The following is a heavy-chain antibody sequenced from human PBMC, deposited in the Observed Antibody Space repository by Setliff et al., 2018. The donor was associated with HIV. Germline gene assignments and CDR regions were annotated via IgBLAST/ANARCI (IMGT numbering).Heavy chain of an antibody. CDR1: GFIFSSYA. J-gene: IGHJ4*02. Sequence: GGSLRLSCAASGFIFSSYAMSWVRQAPGKGLEWVSAISGSGANTYYADSVKGRFTISRDNSKNTLYLQMNSLRAEDTAVYYCARHVARFDYDTGGYYVSHFDYWGQGTQVTVSS. CDR3: ARHVARFDYDTGGYYVSHFDY. D-gene: IGHD3-22*01. CDR2: ISGSGANT. V-gene: IGHV3-23*01.